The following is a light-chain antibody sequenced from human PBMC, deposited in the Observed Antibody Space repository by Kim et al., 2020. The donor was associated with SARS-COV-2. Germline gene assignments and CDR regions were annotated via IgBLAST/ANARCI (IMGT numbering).Light chain of an antibody. Sequence: VALGKTATSPCGTKNIKNKNGHWYLQRPGQALVLVMYRDKKRPSGIPERLSGSNSGNTATLTINRVEAGDEGDYYCQVCDSRTVVFGGGTQLTVL. CDR2: RDK. J-gene: IGLJ2*01. CDR1: NIKNKN. CDR3: QVCDSRTVV. V-gene: IGLV3-9*01.